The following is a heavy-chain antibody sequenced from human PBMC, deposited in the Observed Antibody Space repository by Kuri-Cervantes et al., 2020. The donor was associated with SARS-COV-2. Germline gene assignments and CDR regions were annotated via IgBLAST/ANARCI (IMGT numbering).Heavy chain of an antibody. D-gene: IGHD4-17*01. V-gene: IGHV3-30*04. CDR1: GFTFSSYA. CDR3: ATDYDYGDGIDY. J-gene: IGHJ4*02. Sequence: GESLKISCAASGFTFSSYAMHWVRQAPGKGLEWVAVISYDGSNKCYADSVKGRFTISRDNSKNTLYLQMNSLRAEDTAVYYCATDYDYGDGIDYWGQGTLVTVSS. CDR2: ISYDGSNK.